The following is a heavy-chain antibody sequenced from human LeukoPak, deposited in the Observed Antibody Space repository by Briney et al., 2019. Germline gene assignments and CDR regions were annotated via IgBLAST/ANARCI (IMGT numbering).Heavy chain of an antibody. Sequence: PSETLSLTCTVSGGSISSYYWSWIRQPPGKGLEWIGYIYYSGSTNYNPSLKSRVTISVDTSKSQFSLRLSSVTAADTAVYYCASLRERSYYARGFDYWGQGILVTVSS. CDR2: IYYSGST. D-gene: IGHD1-26*01. J-gene: IGHJ4*02. V-gene: IGHV4-59*08. CDR1: GGSISSYY. CDR3: ASLRERSYYARGFDY.